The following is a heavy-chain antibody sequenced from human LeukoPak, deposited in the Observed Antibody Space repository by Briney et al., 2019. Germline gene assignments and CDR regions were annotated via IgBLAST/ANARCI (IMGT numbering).Heavy chain of an antibody. CDR2: ISWNSGSV. D-gene: IGHD6-13*01. CDR3: AKDYSSSWYGTWFDP. V-gene: IGHV3-9*01. Sequence: GGSLRHSCAASGFTFDDYAMHWVRQVPGKGLEWVSGISWNSGSVGYADSVAGRFTISRDNAKNSLYLEMNSLRAEDTALYYCAKDYSSSWYGTWFDPWGQGTLVTVSS. CDR1: GFTFDDYA. J-gene: IGHJ5*02.